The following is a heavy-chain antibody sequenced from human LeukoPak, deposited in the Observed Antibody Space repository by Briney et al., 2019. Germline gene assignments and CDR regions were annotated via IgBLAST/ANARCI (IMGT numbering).Heavy chain of an antibody. V-gene: IGHV4-59*08. D-gene: IGHD6-19*01. CDR1: GGSIINYF. CDR3: ARRPYTSGWYYYFDY. Sequence: SETLSLTCTVSGGSIINYFWSWIRQPPGKGLEWIGYIYSSGSTNYNPSLKSRVTISIDTSQNQFSLRLSSVTAADTAVYYCARRPYTSGWYYYFDYWGQGTLVTVSS. CDR2: IYSSGST. J-gene: IGHJ4*02.